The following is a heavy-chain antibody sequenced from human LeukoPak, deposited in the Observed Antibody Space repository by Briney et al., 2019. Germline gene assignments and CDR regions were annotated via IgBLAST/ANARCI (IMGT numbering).Heavy chain of an antibody. D-gene: IGHD1-26*01. J-gene: IGHJ1*01. V-gene: IGHV3-7*04. CDR2: IKEDGSAK. CDR1: GFTFSNYW. CDR3: VRAGNSAFQH. Sequence: GGSLRLSCAASGFTFSNYWMTWVRQAPGKGLEWVANIKEDGSAKIYMDSLKGRSTISRDNAQNSLYLQVNSLRAEDTAVYYCVRAGNSAFQHWGQGTLVTVSS.